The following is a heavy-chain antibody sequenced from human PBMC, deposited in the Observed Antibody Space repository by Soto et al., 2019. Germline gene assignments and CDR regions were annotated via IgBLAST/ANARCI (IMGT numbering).Heavy chain of an antibody. J-gene: IGHJ4*02. CDR1: GITFSHYA. Sequence: GGSLRLSCAASGITFSHYATHWVRQAPGKGLEWVAVISYDGSNKYYADSVKGRFTVSRDNSKNTLYLRMNSLRAEDTAVYCCATSPSPLAGTGDYWGQGTLVTVSS. CDR2: ISYDGSNK. D-gene: IGHD6-19*01. CDR3: ATSPSPLAGTGDY. V-gene: IGHV3-30-3*01.